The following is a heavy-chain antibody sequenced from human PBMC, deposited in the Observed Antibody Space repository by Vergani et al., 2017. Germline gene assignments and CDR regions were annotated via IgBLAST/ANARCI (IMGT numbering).Heavy chain of an antibody. V-gene: IGHV4-30-4*01. D-gene: IGHD4-23*01. CDR1: GDSINSGRYY. CDR2: VSNNGSP. J-gene: IGHJ4*02. CDR3: ARADYGGSGNFDY. Sequence: QVQLQESGPGLVKPSQTLSLTCSVSGDSINSGRYYWSWVRQSPGKGLEWIAFVSNNGSPYYNPSLKSRVTISVDTSKNQFSLKLSSVTAADTAVYYCARADYGGSGNFDYWGQGTLVTVSS.